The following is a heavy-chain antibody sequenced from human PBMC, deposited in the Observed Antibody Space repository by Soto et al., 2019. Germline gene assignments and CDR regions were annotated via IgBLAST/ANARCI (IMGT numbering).Heavy chain of an antibody. D-gene: IGHD1-26*01. CDR2: INPSGGST. V-gene: IGHV1-46*01. CDR3: ARELLHESYYFDY. J-gene: IGHJ4*02. CDR1: GYTFTSYY. Sequence: ASVKVSCKASGYTFTSYYMHWVRQAPGQGLEWMGIINPSGGSTSYAQKFQGWVTMTRDTSISTAYMELSRLRSDDTAVYYCARELLHESYYFDYWGQGTLVTVSS.